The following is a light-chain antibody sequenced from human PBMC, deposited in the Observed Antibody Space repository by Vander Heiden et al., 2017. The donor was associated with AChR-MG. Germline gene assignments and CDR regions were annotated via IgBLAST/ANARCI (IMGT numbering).Light chain of an antibody. CDR3: SSYTGRHTDTCV. CDR1: SSDVGGYNF. Sequence: QSALTQPASVAGSPGQSIAISCTGTSSDVGGYNFVSWYQQYPGRAPKLLIFDVSNRPSGVSNRFSGSKSGNTASLTISGLQTEDEADYYCSSYTGRHTDTCVFGGGTKLTVL. CDR2: DVS. V-gene: IGLV2-14*01. J-gene: IGLJ3*02.